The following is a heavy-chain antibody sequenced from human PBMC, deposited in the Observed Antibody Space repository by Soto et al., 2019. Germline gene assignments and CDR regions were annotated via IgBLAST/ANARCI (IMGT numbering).Heavy chain of an antibody. CDR2: ISGTDDYT. CDR1: GFTFSNFA. V-gene: IGHV3-23*01. J-gene: IGHJ6*02. Sequence: GGSLRLSCAASGFTFSNFAMTWVRQAPGEGLEWVSSISGTDDYTYYADSVKGRFTISRDNANDSVHLQMNGLRADDTAVYFCARDRGYSNSNFYYYGMDAWGQGTTVTVS. CDR3: ARDRGYSNSNFYYYGMDA. D-gene: IGHD4-4*01.